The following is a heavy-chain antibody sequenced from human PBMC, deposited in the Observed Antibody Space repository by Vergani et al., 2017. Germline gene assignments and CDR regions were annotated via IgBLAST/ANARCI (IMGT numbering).Heavy chain of an antibody. J-gene: IGHJ5*02. CDR2: IYYSGST. Sequence: QLQLQESGPGLVKPSATLSLTCSVSGASIRSSNYYWGWIRQPPGKGLEWIASIYYSGSTYCNPSLKSRVTISVDTSKNQFSLKRSSVTAADTAVYFCARHSTVEWLVKLGWIDPWGQGILVTVSS. D-gene: IGHD6-19*01. CDR3: ARHSTVEWLVKLGWIDP. CDR1: GASIRSSNYY. V-gene: IGHV4-39*01.